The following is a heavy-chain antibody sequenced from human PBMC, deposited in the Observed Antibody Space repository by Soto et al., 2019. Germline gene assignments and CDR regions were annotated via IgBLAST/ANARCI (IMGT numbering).Heavy chain of an antibody. V-gene: IGHV4-59*08. J-gene: IGHJ4*02. CDR1: GGSISSYY. CDR3: ASLGKPVRGAPFDY. D-gene: IGHD4-4*01. CDR2: IYYSGST. Sequence: PSETLSLTCTVSGGSISSYYWSWIRQPPGKGLEWIGYIYYSGSTNYNPSLKSRVTISVDTSKNQFSLKLSSVIAADTAVYYCASLGKPVRGAPFDYWGQGTLVTVSS.